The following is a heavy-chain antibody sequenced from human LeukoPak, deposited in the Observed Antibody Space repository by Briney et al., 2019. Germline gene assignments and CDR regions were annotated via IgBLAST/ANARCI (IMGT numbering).Heavy chain of an antibody. CDR1: GGTFSSYA. J-gene: IGHJ4*02. CDR2: IIPILGIA. D-gene: IGHD6-13*01. CDR3: ARVAAAGTGLRWVRNGIFDY. Sequence: SVKVSCKASGGTFSSYAISWVRQAPGQGLEWMGRIIPILGIANYAQKFQGRVTITADKSTSTAYMELSSLRSEDTAVYYCARVAAAGTGLRWVRNGIFDYWGQGTLVTVSS. V-gene: IGHV1-69*04.